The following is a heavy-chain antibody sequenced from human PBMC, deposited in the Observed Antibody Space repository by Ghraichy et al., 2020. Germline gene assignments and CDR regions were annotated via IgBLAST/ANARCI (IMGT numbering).Heavy chain of an antibody. Sequence: GGSLRLSCAASGFTFSSYAMSWVRQAPGKGLEWVSAISGSGGSTYYADSVKGRFTISRDNSKNTLYLQMNSLRAEDTAVYYCAKVVEDSNSDWDSYYYYYYGMDVWGQGTTVTVSS. CDR1: GFTFSSYA. V-gene: IGHV3-23*01. J-gene: IGHJ6*02. CDR3: AKVVEDSNSDWDSYYYYYYGMDV. CDR2: ISGSGGST. D-gene: IGHD3-9*01.